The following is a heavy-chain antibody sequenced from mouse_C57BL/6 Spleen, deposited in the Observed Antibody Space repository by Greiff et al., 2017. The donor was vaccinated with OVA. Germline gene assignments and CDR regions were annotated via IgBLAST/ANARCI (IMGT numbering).Heavy chain of an antibody. CDR3: ARSPAYYYGSRDLGYFDV. J-gene: IGHJ1*03. CDR2: IYPGDGDT. Sequence: QVQLQQSGPELVKPGASVKISCKASGYAFSSSWMNWVKQRPGKGLEWIGRIYPGDGDTNYNGKFKGKATLTADKSSSTAYMQLSSLTSEDSAVYFCARSPAYYYGSRDLGYFDVWGTGTTVTVSS. CDR1: GYAFSSSW. V-gene: IGHV1-82*01. D-gene: IGHD1-1*01.